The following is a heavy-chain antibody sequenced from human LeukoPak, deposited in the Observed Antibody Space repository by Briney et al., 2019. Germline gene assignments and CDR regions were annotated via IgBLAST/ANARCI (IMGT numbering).Heavy chain of an antibody. J-gene: IGHJ3*01. CDR2: IYASGNT. D-gene: IGHD5-24*01. Sequence: SQTLSLTCRDSGASVSTTAYFWNWIRQPAGEGLEWIGRIYASGNTHYNPSLKSRVTMSLDTSKNQFYLTMNSVTAADSAVYFCASYREAYDLYPHGLDVWGRGTVVTVSS. V-gene: IGHV4-61*02. CDR1: GASVSTTAYF. CDR3: ASYREAYDLYPHGLDV.